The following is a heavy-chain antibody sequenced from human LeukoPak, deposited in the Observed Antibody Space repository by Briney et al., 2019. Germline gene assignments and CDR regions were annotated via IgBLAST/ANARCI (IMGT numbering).Heavy chain of an antibody. D-gene: IGHD4-17*01. Sequence: KTSETLSLTCTVSGGSISSYYWSWIRQPPGKGLEWIGYIYYSGSTNYNPSLKSRVTISVDTSKNQFSLKLSSVTAADTAVYYCARDGTVTNYYCYGMDVWGQGTTVTVSS. CDR3: ARDGTVTNYYCYGMDV. V-gene: IGHV4-59*01. J-gene: IGHJ6*02. CDR1: GGSISSYY. CDR2: IYYSGST.